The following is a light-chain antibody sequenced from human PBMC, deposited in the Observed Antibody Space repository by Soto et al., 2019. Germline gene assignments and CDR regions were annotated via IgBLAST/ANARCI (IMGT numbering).Light chain of an antibody. CDR2: DAS. V-gene: IGKV3-11*01. J-gene: IGKJ4*01. Sequence: EIVMTQSPATLSLSPGERATLSCRASQSVSRYLAWIQQKPGQAPRLLIYDASNRATGTSARFSGSGSGTDFTLTISSLEPEDFAVYYCLQRSKWPLTFGGGTKVDIK. CDR1: QSVSRY. CDR3: LQRSKWPLT.